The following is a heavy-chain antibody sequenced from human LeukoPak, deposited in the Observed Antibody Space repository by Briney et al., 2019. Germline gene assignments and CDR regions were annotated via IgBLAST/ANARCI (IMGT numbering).Heavy chain of an antibody. CDR3: ARGYCSSTSCYGDY. CDR1: GGSFSGYY. CDR2: INHSGST. J-gene: IGHJ4*02. V-gene: IGHV4-34*01. Sequence: KPSETLSLTCAVYGGSFSGYYWSWIRQPPGKGLEWIGEINHSGSTNYNPSLKSRVTISVDTSKNQFSLKLSSVTAADTAVYYCARGYCSSTSCYGDYWGQGTLVTVSS. D-gene: IGHD2-2*01.